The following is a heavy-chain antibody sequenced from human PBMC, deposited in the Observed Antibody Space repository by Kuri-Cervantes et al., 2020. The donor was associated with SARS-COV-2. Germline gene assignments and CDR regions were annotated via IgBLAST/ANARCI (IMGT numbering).Heavy chain of an antibody. V-gene: IGHV3-66*02. D-gene: IGHD2-15*01. CDR1: GFSFSSYA. J-gene: IGHJ4*02. CDR3: ARAPAKVATPIDF. Sequence: GESLKISCAASGFSFSSYAMSWVRQAPGKGLEWVSLMYSGGSTYYADSVKGRFTISRDNSKNTVYLQMNSLRGEDTAMYYCARAPAKVATPIDFWGQGTLVTVSS. CDR2: MYSGGST.